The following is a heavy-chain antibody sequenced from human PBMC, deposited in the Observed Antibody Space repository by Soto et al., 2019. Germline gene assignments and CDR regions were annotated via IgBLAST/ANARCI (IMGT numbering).Heavy chain of an antibody. D-gene: IGHD2-2*01. CDR2: ISSSSSTI. J-gene: IGHJ6*02. CDR3: ARDMPEYCSSTSCYASYYYYGMDV. V-gene: IGHV3-48*02. CDR1: GFTFSSYS. Sequence: GGSLRLSCAASGFTFSSYSMNWVRQAPGKGLEWVSYISSSSSTIYYADSVKGRFTISRDNAKNSLYLQMNSLRDEDTAVYYCARDMPEYCSSTSCYASYYYYGMDVWGQGTTVTV.